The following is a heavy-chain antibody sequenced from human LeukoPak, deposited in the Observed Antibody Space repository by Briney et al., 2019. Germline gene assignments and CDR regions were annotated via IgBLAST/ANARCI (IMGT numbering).Heavy chain of an antibody. V-gene: IGHV3-23*01. CDR2: ITGNGATT. D-gene: IGHD5-18*01. Sequence: GGSLRLSCAASGFIFSSYGMNWVRQAPGKGLEWVSGITGNGATTYYADSVKGRFTISRDNSRNTVYLQMNSLRAEDTAVYYCANDLGWIQLNLGRGQGTLVTVSS. CDR1: GFIFSSYG. J-gene: IGHJ4*02. CDR3: ANDLGWIQLNLG.